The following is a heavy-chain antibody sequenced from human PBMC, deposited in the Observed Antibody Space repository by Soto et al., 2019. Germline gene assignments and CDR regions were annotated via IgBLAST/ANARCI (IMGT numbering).Heavy chain of an antibody. CDR2: IYYSGST. CDR1: SGSISSGGYY. Sequence: QVQLQESGPGLVKPLQTLSLTCTVSSGSISSGGYYWSWIRQHPGKGLEWIGYIYYSGSTYYNPSLKGRVTIAVDTTKNQFSLKRSSVTAADTAVYYCARYVVVVAARGTYYFDYWGQGTLVTVSS. J-gene: IGHJ4*02. D-gene: IGHD2-15*01. CDR3: ARYVVVVAARGTYYFDY. V-gene: IGHV4-31*03.